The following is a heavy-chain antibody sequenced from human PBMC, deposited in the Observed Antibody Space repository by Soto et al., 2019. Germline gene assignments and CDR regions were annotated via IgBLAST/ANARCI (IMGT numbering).Heavy chain of an antibody. D-gene: IGHD5-18*01. V-gene: IGHV1-69*13. J-gene: IGHJ4*02. Sequence: SVKVSCKASGGTFSSYAISWVRQAPGQGLEWMGGIIPIFGTANYAQKFQGRVTITADESTSTAYMELSSLRSEGTAVYYCARVLGYSYGQCFDYWGQGTLVTVSS. CDR2: IIPIFGTA. CDR3: ARVLGYSYGQCFDY. CDR1: GGTFSSYA.